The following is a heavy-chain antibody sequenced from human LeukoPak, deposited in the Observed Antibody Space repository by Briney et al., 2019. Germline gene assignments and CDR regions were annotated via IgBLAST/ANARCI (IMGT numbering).Heavy chain of an antibody. V-gene: IGHV3-21*01. CDR3: ARGTVTTGNWFDP. Sequence: PGGSLRLSCAASGFTFSSYSMNWVRQAPGKGLEWVSSISSSSSYIYYADSVKGRFTISRDNAKNLLYLQMNSLRAEDTAVYYCARGTVTTGNWFDPWGQGTLVTVSS. CDR2: ISSSSSYI. J-gene: IGHJ5*02. D-gene: IGHD4-17*01. CDR1: GFTFSSYS.